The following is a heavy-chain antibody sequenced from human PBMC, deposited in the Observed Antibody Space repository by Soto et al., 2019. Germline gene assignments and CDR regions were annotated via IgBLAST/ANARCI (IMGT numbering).Heavy chain of an antibody. CDR1: GGTFSSYA. D-gene: IGHD2-2*01. CDR3: ARVGCSSTSCYLNPHNWFDP. CDR2: IIPIFGTA. Sequence: SVKVSCKASGGTFSSYAISWVRQAPGQGLEWMGGIIPIFGTANYAQKFQGRVTITADKSTSTAYMELSSLRSEDTAVYYCARVGCSSTSCYLNPHNWFDPWGQGTLVTVSS. J-gene: IGHJ5*02. V-gene: IGHV1-69*06.